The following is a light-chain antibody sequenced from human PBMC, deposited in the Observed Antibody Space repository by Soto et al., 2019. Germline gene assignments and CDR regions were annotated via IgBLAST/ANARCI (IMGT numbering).Light chain of an antibody. CDR2: SNN. CDR3: AAWDDSLNGYV. CDR1: SSNIGGNT. J-gene: IGLJ1*01. Sequence: SVLTQSPSASGTPEQRVTISCSEGSSNIGGNTVNWYQQLPGTAPKLLIYSNNQRPSGVPDRFSGSKSGTSASLAISGLQSEDEADYYCAAWDDSLNGYVFXTGTKVTVL. V-gene: IGLV1-44*01.